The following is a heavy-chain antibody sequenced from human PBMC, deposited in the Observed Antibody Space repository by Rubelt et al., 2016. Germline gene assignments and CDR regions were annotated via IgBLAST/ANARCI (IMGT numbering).Heavy chain of an antibody. V-gene: IGHV3-9*01. CDR2: ISWNSGSI. Sequence: GKGLEWVSGISWNSGSIGYADSVKGRFTISRDNAKNTLYLQMNSLRAEDTAVYYCARDRSIVGATPPQYWGQGTLVTVSS. D-gene: IGHD1-26*01. CDR3: ARDRSIVGATPPQY. J-gene: IGHJ4*02.